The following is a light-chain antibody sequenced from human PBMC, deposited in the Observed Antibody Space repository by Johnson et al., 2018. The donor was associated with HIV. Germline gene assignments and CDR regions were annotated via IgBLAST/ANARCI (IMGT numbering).Light chain of an antibody. Sequence: QSVLTQPPSVSAAPGQKVTISCSGSSSNIGNNYVSWYQQLPGTAPRLLIYENSNRPSGIPDRFSGSKSGTSATLAITGLQTGDEADYYCGTWDNSLSAGGVFGTGTKVTVL. CDR2: ENS. CDR3: GTWDNSLSAGGV. CDR1: SSNIGNNY. J-gene: IGLJ1*01. V-gene: IGLV1-51*02.